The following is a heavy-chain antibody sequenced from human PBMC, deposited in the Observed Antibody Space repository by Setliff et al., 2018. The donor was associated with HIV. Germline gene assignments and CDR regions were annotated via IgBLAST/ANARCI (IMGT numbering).Heavy chain of an antibody. CDR1: GYTFTNFA. CDR3: ARDLSISNPYYDILTGPGVY. CDR2: IDTINGNT. V-gene: IGHV1-3*04. Sequence: ASVKVSCKASGYTFTNFAMYWVRQAPGQRPEWMGWIDTINGNTKYSQKFQGRVSITRDTSASTIYMELSSLRSEDTAVYYCARDLSISNPYYDILTGPGVYWGQGTLVTVSS. D-gene: IGHD3-9*01. J-gene: IGHJ4*02.